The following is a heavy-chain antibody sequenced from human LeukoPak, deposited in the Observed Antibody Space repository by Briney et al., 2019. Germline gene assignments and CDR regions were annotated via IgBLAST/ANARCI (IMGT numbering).Heavy chain of an antibody. V-gene: IGHV4-30-4*01. J-gene: IGHJ4*02. CDR1: GGSISSGDYY. CDR2: IYYSGST. D-gene: IGHD3-10*01. Sequence: SQTLSLTCTVSGGSISSGDYYWSWIRQPPGKGLEWIGYIYYSGSTYYNPSLKSRVTISVGTSKNQFSLKLSSVTAADTAVYYCARAQNYYGSGSYYFFFGYWGQGTLVTVSS. CDR3: ARAQNYYGSGSYYFFFGY.